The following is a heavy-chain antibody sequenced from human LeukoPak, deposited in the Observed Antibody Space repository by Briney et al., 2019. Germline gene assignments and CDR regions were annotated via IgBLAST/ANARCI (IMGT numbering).Heavy chain of an antibody. V-gene: IGHV3-66*01. CDR1: GFTLRSYV. CDR2: IYSDGTT. D-gene: IGHD5-18*01. Sequence: GGSLRLSCVASGFTLRSYVMNWVRQAPGKGLEWVSIIYSDGTTYYADSVKGRFTISRDNSKNSLYLQMNSLRAEDTAVYYCARDPGYNYGFDYWGQGTLVTVSS. CDR3: ARDPGYNYGFDY. J-gene: IGHJ4*02.